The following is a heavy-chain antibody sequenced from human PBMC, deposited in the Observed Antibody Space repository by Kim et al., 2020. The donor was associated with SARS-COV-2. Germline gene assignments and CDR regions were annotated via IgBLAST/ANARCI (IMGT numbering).Heavy chain of an antibody. J-gene: IGHJ4*01. CDR2: IFKSGSSGSTST. Sequence: SETLSLSCIVSGGSITSYYWSWIRLPAGKGLEWIGRIFKSGSSGSTSTDYNPSLKGRVTMSIDASKNRISLRLSSVTAADTAVYYCARAGGQWMAPEYWG. V-gene: IGHV4-4*07. D-gene: IGHD6-19*01. CDR3: ARAGGQWMAPEY. CDR1: GGSITSYY.